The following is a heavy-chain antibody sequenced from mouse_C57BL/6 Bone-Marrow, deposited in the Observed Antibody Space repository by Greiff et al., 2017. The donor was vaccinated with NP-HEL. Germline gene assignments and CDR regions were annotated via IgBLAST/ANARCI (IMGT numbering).Heavy chain of an antibody. D-gene: IGHD2-3*01. CDR1: GFNIKDDY. CDR2: IDPENGDT. J-gene: IGHJ2*01. CDR3: TTSWLLTVGY. V-gene: IGHV14-4*01. Sequence: EVMLVESGAELVRPGASVKLSCTASGFNIKDDYMHWVKQRPEQGLEWIGWIDPENGDTEYASKFQGKATITADTSSNTAYLQLSSLTSEDTAVYYCTTSWLLTVGYWGQGTTLTVSS.